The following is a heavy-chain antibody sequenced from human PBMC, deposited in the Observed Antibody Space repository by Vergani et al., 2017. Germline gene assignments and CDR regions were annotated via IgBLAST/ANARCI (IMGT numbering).Heavy chain of an antibody. D-gene: IGHD6-25*01. J-gene: IGHJ6*03. CDR1: GGSISSGDHC. Sequence: QVQLQESGPGVVKPSQTLSLTCAVSGGSISSGDHCWTWIRHRPGKGLEWIGYIFYSGTTYDNPSLRCRLTIAVTTSQNPFSLKLRAVTAADTAVYYCARVDTXVPATSHFYYMDVWGKGTTVVVSS. CDR2: IFYSGTT. CDR3: ARVDTXVPATSHFYYMDV. V-gene: IGHV4-31*11.